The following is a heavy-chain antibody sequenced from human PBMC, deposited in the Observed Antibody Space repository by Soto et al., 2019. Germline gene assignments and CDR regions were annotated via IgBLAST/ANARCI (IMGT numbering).Heavy chain of an antibody. CDR1: GFTFSSYW. CDR3: ARVLAALHPDYYYYGMDV. CDR2: IKQDGSEK. J-gene: IGHJ6*02. V-gene: IGHV3-7*03. D-gene: IGHD6-6*01. Sequence: EVQLVESGGGLVQPGGSLRLSCAASGFTFSSYWMSWVRQAPGKGLEWVANIKQDGSEKYYVDSVKGRFTISRDNAKNYLHLQMNSLRAEDTAVYYCARVLAALHPDYYYYGMDVWGQGTTVTVAS.